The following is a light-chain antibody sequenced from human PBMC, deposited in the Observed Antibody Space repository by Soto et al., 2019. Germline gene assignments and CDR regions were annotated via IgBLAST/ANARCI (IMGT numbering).Light chain of an antibody. Sequence: DIQMTQSPSTLSASVGDRVTITCRASQSISSWLAWYQQKPGKAPKLLIYDASSLESGVPSRFSGSGSGTEFTLTISILQPDDFATYYCQQYNSYLFGQGTKVEIK. V-gene: IGKV1-5*01. CDR1: QSISSW. CDR2: DAS. J-gene: IGKJ1*01. CDR3: QQYNSYL.